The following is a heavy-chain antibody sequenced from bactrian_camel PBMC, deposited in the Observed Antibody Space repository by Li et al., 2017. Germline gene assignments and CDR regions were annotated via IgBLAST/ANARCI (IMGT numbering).Heavy chain of an antibody. V-gene: IGHV3-3*01. D-gene: IGHD3*01. Sequence: HVQLVESGGGSVQAGDSLNISCTALGYTASGICSGWFRQAPGKEREGVATIYLYGPMTYYADSVRGRFTISKDNPKNTLYLQMNSLKPEDTAMYYCAADRSPRACTYCRGKDCSGLGWWGQGTQVTVS. J-gene: IGHJ6*01. CDR1: GYTASGIC. CDR3: AADRSPRACTYCRGKDCSGLGW. CDR2: IYLYGPMT.